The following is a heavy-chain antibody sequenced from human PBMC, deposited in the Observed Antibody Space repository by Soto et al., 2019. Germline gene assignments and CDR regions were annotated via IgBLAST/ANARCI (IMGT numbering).Heavy chain of an antibody. CDR3: ARGRPYGRDYYYGMDV. Sequence: QVQLVQSGAEVKKPGASVKVSCKASGYTFTSYGISWVRQAPGQGLEWIGWISAYTGNTNYAQKLQGRVTMTTDTTKSTAYMELRSLRSDDTAVYYCARGRPYGRDYYYGMDVWGQGTTVTVSS. CDR2: ISAYTGNT. J-gene: IGHJ6*02. V-gene: IGHV1-18*01. D-gene: IGHD1-26*01. CDR1: GYTFTSYG.